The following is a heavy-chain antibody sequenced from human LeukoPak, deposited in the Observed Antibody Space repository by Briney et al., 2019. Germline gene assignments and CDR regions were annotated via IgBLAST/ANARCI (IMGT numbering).Heavy chain of an antibody. V-gene: IGHV3-53*01. CDR3: ASSVTTVGAYDY. CDR1: GITASNFY. Sequence: GGSLRLSCAASGITASNFYMMWVRQAPGKGLEWVSYISNNDVTKYADSVRGRLTISRDNSKNISYLQMNSLRVEDTAMYWCASSVTTVGAYDYWGQGAPVTVSS. CDR2: ISNNDVT. J-gene: IGHJ4*02. D-gene: IGHD1-1*01.